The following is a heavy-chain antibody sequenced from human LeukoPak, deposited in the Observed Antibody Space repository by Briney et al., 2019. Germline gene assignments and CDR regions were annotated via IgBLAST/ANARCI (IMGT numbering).Heavy chain of an antibody. Sequence: GGSLRLSCAASGFTFSEYWMRWVRQAPGKGLESVWQINTDGTVTTYADSVKSGFTVSRDNTDNTMFLQMNSVRAETTPVSYCPTKQSLAPPPESWG. D-gene: IGHD6-19*01. CDR3: PTKQSLAPPPES. V-gene: IGHV3-74*01. J-gene: IGHJ5*01. CDR1: GFTFSEYW. CDR2: INTDGTVT.